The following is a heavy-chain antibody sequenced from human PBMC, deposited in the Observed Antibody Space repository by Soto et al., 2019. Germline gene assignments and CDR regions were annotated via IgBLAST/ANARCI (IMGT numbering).Heavy chain of an antibody. J-gene: IGHJ4*02. CDR1: GYTFTSYD. D-gene: IGHD3-10*01. V-gene: IGHV1-8*01. Sequence: QVQLVQSGAEVKKPGASVKVSCKASGYTFTSYDINWVRQATGQGLEWMGWMNPNSGNTGYAQKFQGRVTITADESTSTAYMELSSLRSEDTAVYYCARSRGWFGVPAGDFDYWGQGTLVTVSS. CDR2: MNPNSGNT. CDR3: ARSRGWFGVPAGDFDY.